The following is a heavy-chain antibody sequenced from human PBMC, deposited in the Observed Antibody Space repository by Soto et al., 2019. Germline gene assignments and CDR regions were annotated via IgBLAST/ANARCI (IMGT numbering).Heavy chain of an antibody. V-gene: IGHV4-30-4*01. CDR3: ARDFREVHGDYFDY. Sequence: SETLSLTCTVSGGSISSGDYYWSWIRQPPGKGLEWIGYIYYSGNTYYNPSLKSRITISVDTSKNQFSLKLSSVTAADTAVYYCARDFREVHGDYFDYWGQGTLVTVSS. J-gene: IGHJ4*02. CDR1: GGSISSGDYY. CDR2: IYYSGNT. D-gene: IGHD1-26*01.